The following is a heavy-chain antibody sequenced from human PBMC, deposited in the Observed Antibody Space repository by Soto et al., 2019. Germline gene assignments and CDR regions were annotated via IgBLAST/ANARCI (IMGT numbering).Heavy chain of an antibody. CDR3: ARDRGCDY. Sequence: QVQLQQWGAGLLKPSETLSLTCAVYGGSFSGYYWNWIRQPPGKGLEWIGEINHSGSTNYNPSLNSRVTISVDTSKNQFSLTLSSVTAADTAVYYCARDRGCDYWGQGTLVTVSS. CDR1: GGSFSGYY. CDR2: INHSGST. J-gene: IGHJ4*02. D-gene: IGHD2-15*01. V-gene: IGHV4-34*01.